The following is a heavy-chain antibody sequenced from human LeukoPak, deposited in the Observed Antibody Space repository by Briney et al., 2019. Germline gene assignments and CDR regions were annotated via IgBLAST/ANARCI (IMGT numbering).Heavy chain of an antibody. J-gene: IGHJ4*02. CDR2: IYSGGST. Sequence: PGRSLRLSCAASGFTFSSNYMSWVRQAPGKGLEWVSVIYSGGSTYYADSVKGRFTISRDNSKNTVYLQMNSLRAEDTAVYYCATAEPPLRVLDYWGQGTLVTVSS. CDR3: ATAEPPLRVLDY. CDR1: GFTFSSNY. D-gene: IGHD5-12*01. V-gene: IGHV3-53*01.